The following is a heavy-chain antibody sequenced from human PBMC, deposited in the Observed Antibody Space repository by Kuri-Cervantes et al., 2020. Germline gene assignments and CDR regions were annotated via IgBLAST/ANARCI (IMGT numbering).Heavy chain of an antibody. CDR1: GGSFSGYY. D-gene: IGHD3-10*01. Sequence: GSLRLSCAVYGGSFSGYYWGWIRQPPGKGLEWIGSIYYSGSTYYNPSLKSRVTISVDTSKNQFSLKLSSVTAADTAVYYCARDVVVRGVIRDYWGQGTLVTVSS. CDR3: ARDVVVRGVIRDY. J-gene: IGHJ4*02. CDR2: IYYSGST. V-gene: IGHV4-34*01.